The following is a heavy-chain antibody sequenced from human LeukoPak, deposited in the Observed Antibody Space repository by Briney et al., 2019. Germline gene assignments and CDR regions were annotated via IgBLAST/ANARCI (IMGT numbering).Heavy chain of an antibody. CDR1: GGSFSGYY. Sequence: SETLSLTCAVYGGSFSGYYWSWIRQSPGKGLEWIGEINQSGSTNRNPSLKSRVTISVDTSKNQFSLKVCSVTAADTAVYYCARGYGSGFAYWGQGTLVTVSS. D-gene: IGHD3-10*01. V-gene: IGHV4-34*01. J-gene: IGHJ4*02. CDR3: ARGYGSGFAY. CDR2: INQSGST.